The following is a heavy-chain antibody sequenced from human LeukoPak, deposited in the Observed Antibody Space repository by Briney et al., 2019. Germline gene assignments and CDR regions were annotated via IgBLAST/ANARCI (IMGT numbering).Heavy chain of an antibody. CDR2: ISYDGRDK. Sequence: GRSLRLSCGASGFRFSSYAMHWVRQAPAKGPEWVAVISYDGRDKYSADSLKDRFTISRDNCKNTLYLQMNSLRAEDTAVYYCARDPGGRSADYYFDCWGQGTLVTVSS. D-gene: IGHD3-3*01. J-gene: IGHJ4*02. V-gene: IGHV3-30*04. CDR3: ARDPGGRSADYYFDC. CDR1: GFRFSSYA.